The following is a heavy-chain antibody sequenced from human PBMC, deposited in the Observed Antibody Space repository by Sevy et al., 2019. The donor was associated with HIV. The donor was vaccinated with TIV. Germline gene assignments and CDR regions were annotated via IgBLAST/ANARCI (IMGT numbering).Heavy chain of an antibody. J-gene: IGHJ6*02. CDR2: INPNSDDT. CDR3: ARGGVAFGGGGGLDV. V-gene: IGHV1-2*02. D-gene: IGHD3-16*01. Sequence: ASVKVSCKASESTFTAYYIHWLRQAPGQGLEWMGWINPNSDDTNYAQKFQGRVSMAADTSISTAYMDLSRLRFDDTAVYYCARGGVAFGGGGGLDVWGQGTTVTVSS. CDR1: ESTFTAYY.